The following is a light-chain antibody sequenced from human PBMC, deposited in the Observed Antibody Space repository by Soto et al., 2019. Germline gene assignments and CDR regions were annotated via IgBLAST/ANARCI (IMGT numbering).Light chain of an antibody. Sequence: QSVLTQPPSASGSPGQSVTISCTGTSSDVGDNYVSWYQQHLGKAPKLIIYEVSQRPSGVPDRFSGSKSGNTASLTVSGLQTEDEADYYCSSFTSKSTLIFGGGTKVTVL. CDR1: SSDVGDNY. J-gene: IGLJ2*01. CDR2: EVS. CDR3: SSFTSKSTLI. V-gene: IGLV2-8*01.